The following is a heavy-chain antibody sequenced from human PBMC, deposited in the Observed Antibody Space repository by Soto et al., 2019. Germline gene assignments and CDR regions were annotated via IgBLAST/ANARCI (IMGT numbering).Heavy chain of an antibody. CDR3: ARGLTVYSAVLQYFYAMDV. CDR1: GGTFKSYA. CDR2: FIPMFGTA. Sequence: QVQLVQSGAEVKKPGSSVKVSCKVSGGTFKSYAISWLRQAPGQGLEWMGGFIPMFGTANYAQKFQGRVTITADDSTSTAYMELSSLRSEDTAIFFCARGLTVYSAVLQYFYAMDVWGQGTTVTVSS. J-gene: IGHJ6*02. V-gene: IGHV1-69*01. D-gene: IGHD2-8*01.